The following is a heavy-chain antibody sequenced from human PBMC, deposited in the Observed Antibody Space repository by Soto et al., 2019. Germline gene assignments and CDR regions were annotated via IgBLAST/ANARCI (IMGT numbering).Heavy chain of an antibody. D-gene: IGHD6-19*01. CDR1: GFTFSSYS. CDR2: ISSSSSTI. V-gene: IGHV3-48*01. Sequence: EVQLVGSGGGLVQPGGSLSFSCAASGFTFSSYSMNWVRQAPGKGLEWVSYISSSSSTIYYADSVKGRFTISRDNAKNSLYLQMNSLRAEDTAVYYCARVGAVPGTQLLSFNFDYWGQGTLVTVSS. CDR3: ARVGAVPGTQLLSFNFDY. J-gene: IGHJ4*02.